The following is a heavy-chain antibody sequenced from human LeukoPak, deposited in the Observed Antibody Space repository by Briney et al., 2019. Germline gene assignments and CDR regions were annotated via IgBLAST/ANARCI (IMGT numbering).Heavy chain of an antibody. V-gene: IGHV1-18*01. J-gene: IGHJ1*01. CDR2: ISAYNGNT. Sequence: ASVKVSCKASGYTFTSYGISWVRQAPGQGLEWMGWISAYNGNTNYAQKLQGRVTMTTDTSTRTAYMELRSLRSDDTAVYYCARVPRQWLVRSGYFQHWGQGTLVTVSS. CDR1: GYTFTSYG. D-gene: IGHD6-19*01. CDR3: ARVPRQWLVRSGYFQH.